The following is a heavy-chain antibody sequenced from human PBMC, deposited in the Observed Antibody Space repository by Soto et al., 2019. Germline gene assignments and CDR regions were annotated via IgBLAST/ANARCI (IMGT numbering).Heavy chain of an antibody. V-gene: IGHV4-59*12. Sequence: SETRSLTCTVSGGSISRYYWSGIRQPPGKGLEWIGYIYYSGSTNYNPSLKSRVTISVDTSKNQFSLKLSSVTAADTAVYYCARGSKAAMVTGDSYFDYWGQGTLVTVSS. CDR3: ARGSKAAMVTGDSYFDY. CDR2: IYYSGST. J-gene: IGHJ4*02. D-gene: IGHD5-18*01. CDR1: GGSISRYY.